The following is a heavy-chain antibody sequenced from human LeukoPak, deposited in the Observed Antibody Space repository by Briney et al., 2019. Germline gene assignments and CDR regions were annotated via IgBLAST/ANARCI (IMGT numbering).Heavy chain of an antibody. CDR1: GGTFSSYA. J-gene: IGHJ4*02. CDR2: IYPRDGST. CDR3: ARDQEAFDY. V-gene: IGHV1-46*01. Sequence: ASVEVSCKASGGTFSSYAISWVRQAPGQGLEWMGMIYPRDGSTSYAQKFQGRVTVTRDTSTSTVHMELSGLRSEDTAVYCARDQEAFDYWGQGTLVTVSS.